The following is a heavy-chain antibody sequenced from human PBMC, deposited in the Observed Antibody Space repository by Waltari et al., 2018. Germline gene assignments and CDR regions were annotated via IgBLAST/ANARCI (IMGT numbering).Heavy chain of an antibody. CDR2: IYYSGST. Sequence: QVQLQESGPGLVKPSETLSLTCTVSGGSISSHYWSWIRQPPGKGLEWIGYIYYSGSTYYNPSLKSRVTISVDTSKNQFSLKLSSVTAADTAVYYCARGAVGIQHAYYFDYWGQGTLVIVSS. J-gene: IGHJ4*02. CDR1: GGSISSHY. D-gene: IGHD5-18*01. V-gene: IGHV4-59*08. CDR3: ARGAVGIQHAYYFDY.